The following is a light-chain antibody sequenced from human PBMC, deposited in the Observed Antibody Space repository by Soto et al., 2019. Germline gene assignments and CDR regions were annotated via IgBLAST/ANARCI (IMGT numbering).Light chain of an antibody. Sequence: DIQMTQSPSFLSASVGDRVTITCRASQGISNFLAWYQQKPGKAPKLLIYAASTLQTGVPSRFSGSGSGTEFTLTISSLQPEDVATYYCQQLNSVPTFGQGTKLEIK. V-gene: IGKV1-9*01. CDR3: QQLNSVPT. CDR2: AAS. J-gene: IGKJ2*01. CDR1: QGISNF.